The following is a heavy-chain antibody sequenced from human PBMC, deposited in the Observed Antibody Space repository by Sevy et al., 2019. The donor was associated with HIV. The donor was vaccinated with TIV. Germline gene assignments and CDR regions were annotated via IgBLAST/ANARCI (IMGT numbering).Heavy chain of an antibody. D-gene: IGHD5-18*01. V-gene: IGHV3-23*01. Sequence: GGSPRLSCTASRFTFTNNPMSWVRQAPGKGLEWVSAISVGGGSIYYADSVKGRFTISRDTSNNKVYLQMDSLRAEDTAVYYCAAEYSYGYEYWGQGTLVTVSS. CDR1: RFTFTNNP. CDR3: AAEYSYGYEY. J-gene: IGHJ4*02. CDR2: ISVGGGSI.